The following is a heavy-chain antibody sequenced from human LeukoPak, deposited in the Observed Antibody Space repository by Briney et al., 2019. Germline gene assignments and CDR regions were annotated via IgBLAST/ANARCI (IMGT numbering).Heavy chain of an antibody. J-gene: IGHJ4*02. D-gene: IGHD5-18*01. Sequence: PGGSLRLSRAASGFTFSSYGMHWVRQAPGKGLDWVAVIWYDGSNKYYADSVKGRFTISRDNSKNTLYLQMNSLRAEDTAVYYCAKGGLGEDTAMALREYYFWFGGQGTVVIVSA. V-gene: IGHV3-33*06. CDR2: IWYDGSNK. CDR1: GFTFSSYG. CDR3: AKGGLGEDTAMALREYYFWF.